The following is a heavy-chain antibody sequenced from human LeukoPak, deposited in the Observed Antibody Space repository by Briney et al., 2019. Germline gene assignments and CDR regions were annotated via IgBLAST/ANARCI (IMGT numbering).Heavy chain of an antibody. J-gene: IGHJ4*02. CDR1: GFTFSSYA. V-gene: IGHV3-23*01. CDR2: ISGSGGST. D-gene: IGHD3-10*01. Sequence: SGGSLRLSCAASGFTFSSYAMSWVRQAPGKGLEWVSAISGSGGSTYYADSVKGRFTISRDNSKNTLYLQMNSLRAEDTAVYYCAKGYVLWFGELLTYFDYWGQGTLVTVSS. CDR3: AKGYVLWFGELLTYFDY.